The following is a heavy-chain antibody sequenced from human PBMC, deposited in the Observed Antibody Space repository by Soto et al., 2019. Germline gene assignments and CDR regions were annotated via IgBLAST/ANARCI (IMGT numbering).Heavy chain of an antibody. J-gene: IGHJ4*02. CDR3: ARSSIEPRVFMYPFDS. CDR1: GDSITSSSHY. Sequence: PSETLSLTCTVSGDSITSSSHYWGWIRQPPGKGLECIANIYYDGNTYYNPSLKSRVAISLDTSKNQFSLRLNSVTAVDSAVYYCARSSIEPRVFMYPFDSWGQGTLVTVS. CDR2: IYYDGNT. D-gene: IGHD6-6*01. V-gene: IGHV4-39*01.